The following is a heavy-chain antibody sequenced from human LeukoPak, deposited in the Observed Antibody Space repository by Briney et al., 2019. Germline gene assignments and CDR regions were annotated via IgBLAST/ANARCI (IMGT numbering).Heavy chain of an antibody. V-gene: IGHV1-69*13. J-gene: IGHJ1*01. CDR2: IIPIFGTA. Sequence: GASVKVSCKASRGTFSSYAISWVRQAPGQGLERMGGIIPIFGTANYAQKFQGRVTITADESTSTAYMELSSLRSEDTAVYYCARDSHKQDYDSSARAEYFQHWGQGTLVTVSS. CDR3: ARDSHKQDYDSSARAEYFQH. D-gene: IGHD3-22*01. CDR1: RGTFSSYA.